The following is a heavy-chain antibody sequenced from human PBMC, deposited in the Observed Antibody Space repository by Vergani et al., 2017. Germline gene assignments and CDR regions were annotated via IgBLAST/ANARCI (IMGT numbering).Heavy chain of an antibody. Sequence: EVQLVESGGGLVQPGGSLRLSCAASGFTVSSNYMSWVRQAPGKGLEWVSVIYSGGSTYYADSVKGRFTISRDHSKNTLYLQMNSLRAEDTAVYYCATAYCDGSGSWAPPGYGMDVWGQGTTVTVSS. V-gene: IGHV3-66*02. J-gene: IGHJ6*02. D-gene: IGHD3-10*01. CDR3: ATAYCDGSGSWAPPGYGMDV. CDR1: GFTVSSNY. CDR2: IYSGGST.